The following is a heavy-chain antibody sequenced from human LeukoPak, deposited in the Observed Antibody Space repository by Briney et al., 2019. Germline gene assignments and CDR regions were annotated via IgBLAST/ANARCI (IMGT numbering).Heavy chain of an antibody. Sequence: PSETLSLTCTVPGGSISSSSYYWGWIRQPPGKGLEWIRSIYYSGGTYYNPSLKSRVTVSVDTSKNQFSLKLSSVTAADTAVYYRARDYYDSSGYFGYWVQGTLVTVSS. CDR1: GGSISSSSYY. V-gene: IGHV4-39*07. CDR2: IYYSGGT. CDR3: ARDYYDSSGYFGY. D-gene: IGHD3-22*01. J-gene: IGHJ4*02.